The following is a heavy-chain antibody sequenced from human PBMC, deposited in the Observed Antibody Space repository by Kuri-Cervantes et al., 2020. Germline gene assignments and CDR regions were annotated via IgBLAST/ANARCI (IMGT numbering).Heavy chain of an antibody. CDR2: IYYSGST. Sequence: GSLRLSCTVSGGSISSSSYYWGWIRQPPGKGLEWIGSIYYSGSTYYNSSLKSRVTISVHRSKNQFSLKLSSVTAADTAGYYCARGSDYYGSAPRGYFDYWGQGTLVTVSS. D-gene: IGHD3-10*01. V-gene: IGHV4-39*07. CDR3: ARGSDYYGSAPRGYFDY. CDR1: GGSISSSSYY. J-gene: IGHJ4*02.